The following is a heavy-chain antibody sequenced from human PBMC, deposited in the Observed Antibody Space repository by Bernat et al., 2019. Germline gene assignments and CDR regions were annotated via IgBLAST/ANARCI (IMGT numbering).Heavy chain of an antibody. V-gene: IGHV3-30-3*01. CDR3: ARDVPIVVVTAILWYFDL. CDR2: ISYDGSNK. J-gene: IGHJ2*01. Sequence: QVQPVESGGGVVQPGRSLRLSCAASGFTFSSYAMHWVRQAPGKGLEWVAVISYDGSNKYYADSVKGRFTISRDNSKNTLYLQMNSLRAEDTAVYYCARDVPIVVVTAILWYFDLWGRGTLVTVSS. CDR1: GFTFSSYA. D-gene: IGHD2-21*02.